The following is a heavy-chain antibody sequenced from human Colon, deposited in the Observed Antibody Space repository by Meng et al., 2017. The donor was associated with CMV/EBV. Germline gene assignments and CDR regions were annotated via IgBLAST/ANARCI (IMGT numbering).Heavy chain of an antibody. CDR2: IYYSGST. V-gene: IGHV4-31*03. D-gene: IGHD6-6*01. CDR1: GGYIRSSGYY. J-gene: IGHJ4*02. CDR3: ARGRRGPSY. Sequence: LNCTVSGGYIRSSGYYWSWIRQHPGKGLEWIGYIYYSGSTYYNPSLKSRVTISVDTSKNQFSLKLSSVTAADTAVYYCARGRRGPSYWGQGTLVTVSS.